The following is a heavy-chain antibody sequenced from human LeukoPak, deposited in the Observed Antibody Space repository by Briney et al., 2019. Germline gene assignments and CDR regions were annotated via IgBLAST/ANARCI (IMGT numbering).Heavy chain of an antibody. D-gene: IGHD3-3*01. J-gene: IGHJ3*02. CDR2: IYYSGST. Sequence: SETLSLTCTVSGGSISSYYWSWIRQPPGKGLEWIGYIYYSGSTKYRPSLKSRVTISVDTSKNQFSLKLSSVTAADTAVYYCARGRFLDAFDIWGQGTMVTVSS. CDR1: GGSISSYY. V-gene: IGHV4-59*01. CDR3: ARGRFLDAFDI.